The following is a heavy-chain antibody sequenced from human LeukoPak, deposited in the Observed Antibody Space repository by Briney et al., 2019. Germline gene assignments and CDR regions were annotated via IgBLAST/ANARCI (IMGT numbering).Heavy chain of an antibody. D-gene: IGHD6-19*01. Sequence: SETLSLTCTVSGCSISSGYYWGWIRQPPGKGLEWIGSIYHSGSTYYNPSLKTRVTISVDRSKNQFSLNLNSVTAADTAVYYCAGGESSGWLDYWGQGTLVTVSS. J-gene: IGHJ4*02. CDR1: GCSISSGYY. CDR2: IYHSGST. CDR3: AGGESSGWLDY. V-gene: IGHV4-38-2*02.